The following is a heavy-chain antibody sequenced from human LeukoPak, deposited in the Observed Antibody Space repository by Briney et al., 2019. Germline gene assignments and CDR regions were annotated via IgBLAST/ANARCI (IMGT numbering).Heavy chain of an antibody. Sequence: PSETLSLTCTVSDDSITIYYWSWIRQPAGKGLEWIGRIYTSGSTNYNPSLKSRVTMSVDTSKNQFSLKLSSVTAADTAVYYCARDRYYYDSSGPLRPWGQGTLVTVSS. CDR2: IYTSGST. D-gene: IGHD3-22*01. CDR1: DDSITIYY. CDR3: ARDRYYYDSSGPLRP. J-gene: IGHJ4*02. V-gene: IGHV4-4*07.